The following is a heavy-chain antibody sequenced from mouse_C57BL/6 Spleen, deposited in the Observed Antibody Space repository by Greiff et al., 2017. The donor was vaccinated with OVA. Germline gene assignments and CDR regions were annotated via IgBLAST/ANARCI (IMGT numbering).Heavy chain of an antibody. CDR1: GFSFNTYA. J-gene: IGHJ4*01. V-gene: IGHV10-1*01. D-gene: IGHD1-1*01. CDR2: IRSKSNNYAT. CDR3: VRHYYPPYAMDY. Sequence: EVKLVESGGGLVQPKGSLKLSCAASGFSFNTYAMNWVRQAPGKGLEWVARIRSKSNNYATYYADSVKDRFTISRDDSESMLYLQMNNLKTEDTAMYYCVRHYYPPYAMDYWGQGTSVTVSS.